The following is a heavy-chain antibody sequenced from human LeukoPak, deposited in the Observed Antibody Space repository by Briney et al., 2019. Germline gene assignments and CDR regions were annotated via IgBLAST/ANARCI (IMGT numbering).Heavy chain of an antibody. J-gene: IGHJ5*02. CDR2: IYYSGTT. CDR1: VDSISIYY. Sequence: SETLSLTCTVSVDSISIYYWSCVPQPPGKGLEWIGYIYYSGTTNYNPSLKSRVTISVETSKNQFSLKLNSVTAADTAVYYCAGAGITARLNWFDRWREGTMVTVSS. D-gene: IGHD1-20*01. CDR3: AGAGITARLNWFDR. V-gene: IGHV4-59*01.